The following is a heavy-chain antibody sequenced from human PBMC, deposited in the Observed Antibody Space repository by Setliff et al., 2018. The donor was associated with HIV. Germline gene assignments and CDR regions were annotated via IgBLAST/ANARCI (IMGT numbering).Heavy chain of an antibody. Sequence: GASVKVSCKASGYTFTSYGISWVRRAPGQGLEWMGWISTYNGNTNYAQKVQGRVIMTTDTSTSTAYMELGSLRSDDTAVYYCARTYYYDSSGYYGYYYYYYMDVWGKGTTVTVSS. CDR3: ARTYYYDSSGYYGYYYYYYMDV. D-gene: IGHD3-22*01. CDR2: ISTYNGNT. J-gene: IGHJ6*03. CDR1: GYTFTSYG. V-gene: IGHV1-18*04.